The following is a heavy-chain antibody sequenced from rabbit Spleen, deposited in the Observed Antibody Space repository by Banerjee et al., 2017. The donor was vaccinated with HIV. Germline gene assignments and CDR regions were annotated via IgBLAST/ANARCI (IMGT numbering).Heavy chain of an antibody. CDR3: ARDTSTSFSSYGMDL. CDR2: IDAGSSGFT. J-gene: IGHJ6*01. V-gene: IGHV1S45*01. CDR1: GVSFSGSSY. D-gene: IGHD1-1*01. Sequence: QEQLEESGGGLVKPGASLTLTCIASGVSFSGSSYMCWVRRAPGKGLEWIACIDAGSSGFTYFASWAKGRFTISKTSSTTVTLQMTSLTAADTATYFCARDTSTSFSSYGMDLWGPGTLVTVS.